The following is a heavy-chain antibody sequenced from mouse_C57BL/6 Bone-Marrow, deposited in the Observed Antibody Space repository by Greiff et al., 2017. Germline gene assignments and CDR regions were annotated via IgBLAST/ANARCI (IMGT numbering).Heavy chain of an antibody. J-gene: IGHJ3*01. Sequence: EVQLVESGGDLVKPGGSLKLSCAASGFTFSSYGMSWVRQTPDKRLEWVATISSGGSYTYYPDSVKGRFTISRDNAKNTLYLQMSSLKSEDTAMYYCARHKGWFAYWGQGTLVTVSA. V-gene: IGHV5-6*01. CDR2: ISSGGSYT. CDR3: ARHKGWFAY. CDR1: GFTFSSYG. D-gene: IGHD1-3*01.